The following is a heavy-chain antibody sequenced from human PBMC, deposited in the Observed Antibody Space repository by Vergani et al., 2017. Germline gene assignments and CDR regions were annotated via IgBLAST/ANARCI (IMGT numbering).Heavy chain of an antibody. Sequence: QLQLQESGPGLVKPSETLSLTCTVSGGSISSSSYYWGWIRQPPGKGLEWIGSIYYSGSTYYNPSLKSRVTISVDTSKNQFSLKLSSVTAADTAVYYCASLIERIQLHYYCGMDVWGQGTTVTVSS. J-gene: IGHJ6*02. D-gene: IGHD5-18*01. CDR2: IYYSGST. CDR3: ASLIERIQLHYYCGMDV. V-gene: IGHV4-39*01. CDR1: GGSISSSSYY.